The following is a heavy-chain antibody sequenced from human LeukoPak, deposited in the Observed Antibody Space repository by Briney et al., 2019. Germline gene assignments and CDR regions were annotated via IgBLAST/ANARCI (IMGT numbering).Heavy chain of an antibody. J-gene: IGHJ5*02. CDR2: IYWDDDK. D-gene: IGHD5-18*01. V-gene: IGHV2-5*02. Sequence: SGPTLVKPTQTLTLTRTFSGISLSTSGVGVGWIRQPPGKALEWLALIYWDDDKRYSPSLKSRLTITKDTSKNQVVLTMTNMDPVDTATYYCAHRGYSPNGNWFDPWGQGTLVTVSS. CDR3: AHRGYSPNGNWFDP. CDR1: GISLSTSGVG.